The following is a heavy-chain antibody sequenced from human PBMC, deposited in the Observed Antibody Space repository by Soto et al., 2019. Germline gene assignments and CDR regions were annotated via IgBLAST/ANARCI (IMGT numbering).Heavy chain of an antibody. CDR2: INPNSGGT. CDR1: GYTFTGYY. D-gene: IGHD5-12*01. V-gene: IGHV1-2*04. Sequence: GASVKVSCKASGYTFTGYYMHWVRQAPGQGLEWMGWINPNSGGTNYAQKFQGWVTMTRDTSISTAYMELSRLRSDDTAVYYCVRDLSWIAERDGTPLNIGPLDSWGQGTLVTVSS. CDR3: VRDLSWIAERDGTPLNIGPLDS. J-gene: IGHJ4*02.